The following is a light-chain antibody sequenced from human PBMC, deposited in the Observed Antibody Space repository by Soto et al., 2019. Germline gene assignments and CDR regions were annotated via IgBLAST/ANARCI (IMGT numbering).Light chain of an antibody. Sequence: DIQMTQSPSSLSASVGDRVTITCRASQSISSYLNWYQQKPGKAPKLLIYAASSLQSGVPSRFSVSGSGTDFTLTISSLQHEDFATYYCQQSYSTPPSFGQGTTVEIK. V-gene: IGKV1-39*01. J-gene: IGKJ1*01. CDR3: QQSYSTPPS. CDR1: QSISSY. CDR2: AAS.